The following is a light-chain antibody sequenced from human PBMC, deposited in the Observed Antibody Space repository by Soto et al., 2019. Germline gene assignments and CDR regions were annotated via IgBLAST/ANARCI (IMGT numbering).Light chain of an antibody. J-gene: IGLJ1*01. CDR1: NIGSKT. Sequence: YYLSQPPSSSVAPGQTPRITCRGTNIGSKTVHWYQQKPGQAPVLVVYDDSDRPSGIPERFSGSNSGKTATLTISRVEAGDEADYFRQVWDSSSDHLYVFGTGTKVT. CDR3: QVWDSSSDHLYV. CDR2: DDS. V-gene: IGLV3-21*02.